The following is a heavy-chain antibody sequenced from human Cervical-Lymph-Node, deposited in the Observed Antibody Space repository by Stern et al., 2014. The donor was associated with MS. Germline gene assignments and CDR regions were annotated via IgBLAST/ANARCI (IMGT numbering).Heavy chain of an antibody. J-gene: IGHJ3*02. D-gene: IGHD4-23*01. V-gene: IGHV2-5*02. CDR3: VYAPPGGFLEDAFDI. CDR1: GFSLRTNGVA. Sequence: QVTLRESGPTLVKPTETLRLTCTFSGFSLRTNGVAVGWIRQTPGKALEFLALIYWDGAKRYNPSLKGRLTITTDTAQSQLVLKMTSLDPVDTATYYCVYAPPGGFLEDAFDIWGQGTMVTISS. CDR2: IYWDGAK.